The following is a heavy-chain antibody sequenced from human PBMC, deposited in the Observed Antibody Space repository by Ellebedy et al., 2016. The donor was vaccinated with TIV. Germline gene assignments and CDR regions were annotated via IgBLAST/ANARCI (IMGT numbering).Heavy chain of an antibody. CDR2: IIPIFDAS. V-gene: IGHV1-69*13. CDR1: GGTFSSYA. CDR3: AREGHIPGGVVVPAAIRSHEHYYYYYYMDV. J-gene: IGHJ6*03. D-gene: IGHD2-2*01. Sequence: SVKVSXXASGGTFSSYAISWVRQAPGQGLEWMGGIIPIFDASNYAPKFQGRVTITADESTSTAYMELSSLRSEDTAVYYCAREGHIPGGVVVPAAIRSHEHYYYYYYMDVWGKGTTVTVSS.